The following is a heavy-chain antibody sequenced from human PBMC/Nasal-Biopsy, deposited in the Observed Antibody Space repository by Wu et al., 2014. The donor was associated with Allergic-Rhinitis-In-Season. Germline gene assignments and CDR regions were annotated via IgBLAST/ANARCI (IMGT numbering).Heavy chain of an antibody. CDR2: ISGSGGST. CDR3: AKGKASYYYYGMDV. CDR1: GFTFSSYA. J-gene: IGHJ6*02. Sequence: LRLSCAASGFTFSSYAMSWVRQAPGKGLEWVSAISGSGGSTYYADSVKGRFTISRDNSKNTLYLQMNSLRAEDTAVYYCAKGKASYYYYGMDVWGQGTTVTVSS. V-gene: IGHV3-23*01.